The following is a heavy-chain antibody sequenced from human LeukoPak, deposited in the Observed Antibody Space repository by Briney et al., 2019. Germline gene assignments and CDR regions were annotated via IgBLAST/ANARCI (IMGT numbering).Heavy chain of an antibody. V-gene: IGHV4-4*07. CDR3: ARGLAPNIVVVPAAMGASYYFDY. CDR2: IYTSGSA. D-gene: IGHD2-2*01. CDR1: GGSISSYY. J-gene: IGHJ4*02. Sequence: RPSETLSLTCTVSGGSISSYYWSWIRQPAGKGLEWIGRIYTSGSANYNPSLKSRVTMSVDTSKNQFSLKLSSVTAADTAVYYCARGLAPNIVVVPAAMGASYYFDYWGQGTLVTVSS.